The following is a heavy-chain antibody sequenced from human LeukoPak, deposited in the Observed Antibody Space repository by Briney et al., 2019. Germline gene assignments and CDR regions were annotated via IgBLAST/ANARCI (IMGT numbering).Heavy chain of an antibody. V-gene: IGHV3-23*01. Sequence: GGSLRLSCAASGFTFSSYAMTWVRQAPGKGLEWVSAISGSGGSTYYADSVKGRFTISRDNSKNTLFLQTNSMRPEDTAVYYCAKGVSRGVDPTGLEYWGQGTLVTVSS. J-gene: IGHJ4*02. CDR2: ISGSGGST. CDR1: GFTFSSYA. D-gene: IGHD1-1*01. CDR3: AKGVSRGVDPTGLEY.